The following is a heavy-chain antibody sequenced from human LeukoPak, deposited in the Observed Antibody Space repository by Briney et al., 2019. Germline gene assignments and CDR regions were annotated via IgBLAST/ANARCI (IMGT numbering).Heavy chain of an antibody. D-gene: IGHD3-16*01. J-gene: IGHJ4*02. CDR3: ARANDASAYYFDY. Sequence: TETLSLTCTVSVGSISSSSYYWGWIRQPPGKGLEWSGRIYYSVCTYYNASLKSRDSISVDTSKNQVSLTLSCVTAPVSPWDYCARANDASAYYFDYWGQGTLVTVSS. V-gene: IGHV4-39*07. CDR1: VGSISSSSYY. CDR2: IYYSVCT.